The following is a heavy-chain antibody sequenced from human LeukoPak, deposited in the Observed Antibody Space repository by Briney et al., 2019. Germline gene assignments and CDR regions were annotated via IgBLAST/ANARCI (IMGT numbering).Heavy chain of an antibody. CDR1: GGTVSSYA. CDR2: IIPIFGTA. CDR3: ARDLSYYYDSSGFDY. D-gene: IGHD3-22*01. Sequence: ASVKVSCKASGGTVSSYAISWVRQAPGQGLEWMGGIIPIFGTANYAQKFQGRVTITADKSTSTAYMELSSLRSEDTAVYYCARDLSYYYDSSGFDYWGQGTLVTVSS. V-gene: IGHV1-69*06. J-gene: IGHJ4*02.